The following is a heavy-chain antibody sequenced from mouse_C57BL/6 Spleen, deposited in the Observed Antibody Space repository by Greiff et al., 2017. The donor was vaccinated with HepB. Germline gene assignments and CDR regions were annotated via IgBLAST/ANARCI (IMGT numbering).Heavy chain of an antibody. D-gene: IGHD2-1*01. V-gene: IGHV5-4*01. CDR1: GFTFSSYA. CDR2: ISDGGSYT. Sequence: EVMLVESGGGLVKPGGSLKLSCAASGFTFSSYAMSWVRQTPEKRLEWVATISDGGSYTYYPDNVKGRFTISRDNAKNNLYLQMSHLKSEDTAMYYCARDRGGIHYGNYEKGAMDYWGQGTSVTVSS. J-gene: IGHJ4*01. CDR3: ARDRGGIHYGNYEKGAMDY.